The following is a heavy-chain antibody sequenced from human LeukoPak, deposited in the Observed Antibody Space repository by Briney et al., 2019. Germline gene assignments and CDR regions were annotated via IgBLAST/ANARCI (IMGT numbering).Heavy chain of an antibody. CDR3: ANIQDY. J-gene: IGHJ4*02. V-gene: IGHV3-23*01. CDR2: ISGSGGTT. Sequence: PGGPLRLSCAAFGFTFSSYAMNWVRQAPGKGLEWVSAISGSGGTTYYADSVKGRFTISRDNSRDTLYLQMNSLRAEDTAVYYCANIQDYWGQGTLVTVSS. CDR1: GFTFSSYA.